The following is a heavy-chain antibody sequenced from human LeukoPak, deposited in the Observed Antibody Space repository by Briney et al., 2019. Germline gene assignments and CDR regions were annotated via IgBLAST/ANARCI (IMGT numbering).Heavy chain of an antibody. V-gene: IGHV3-9*01. CDR1: GFTFDDYA. CDR2: ISWNSGSI. Sequence: PGGSLRLSCAASGFTFDDYAMHWVRHTPGKGLEWVSGISWNSGSIGYADSVKGRFTISRDNAKNSLYLQMNSLRAEDTALYYCAKESGSRSAFDIWGQGTMVTVSS. J-gene: IGHJ3*02. CDR3: AKESGSRSAFDI. D-gene: IGHD1-26*01.